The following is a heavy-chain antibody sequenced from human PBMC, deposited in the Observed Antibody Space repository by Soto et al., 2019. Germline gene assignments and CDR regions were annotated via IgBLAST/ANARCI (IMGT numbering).Heavy chain of an antibody. V-gene: IGHV3-23*01. D-gene: IGHD3-22*01. J-gene: IGHJ4*02. Sequence: GGSLRLSCAASGFTFSSYAMSWVRQAPGKGLEWVSAISGSGVSTYYADSVKGRFTISRDNSKNTLYLQMNSLRAEDTAVYYCAKSPGRYYYDSSGYYHYDYWGQGTLVTVSS. CDR3: AKSPGRYYYDSSGYYHYDY. CDR2: ISGSGVST. CDR1: GFTFSSYA.